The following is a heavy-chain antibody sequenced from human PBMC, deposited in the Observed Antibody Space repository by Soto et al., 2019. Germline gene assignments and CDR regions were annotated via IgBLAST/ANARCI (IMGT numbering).Heavy chain of an antibody. V-gene: IGHV3-48*03. Sequence: EVQLVESGGGLVQPGGSLRLSCAASGFTFSSYEMNWVRQAPGKGLEWVSYISSSGSTIYYADSVKGRFTISRDNAKNSLYLQMNSLRAEDTAVYYCARGAAGTIPTSGVMDVWGQGTTVTVSS. CDR1: GFTFSSYE. CDR3: ARGAAGTIPTSGVMDV. D-gene: IGHD6-13*01. J-gene: IGHJ6*02. CDR2: ISSSGSTI.